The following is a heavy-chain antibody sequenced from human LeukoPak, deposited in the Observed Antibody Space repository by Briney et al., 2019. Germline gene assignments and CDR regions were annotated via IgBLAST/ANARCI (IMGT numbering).Heavy chain of an antibody. CDR3: TRDETSDSSGDDY. CDR1: GFTFSSYA. Sequence: GGSLRLSCAASGFTFSSYAMHWVRQAPGKGLEWVAVISYDGSNKYYADSVKGRFTISRDNSKNTLYLQMNSLRAEDTAVYYCTRDETSDSSGDDYWGQGTTVTVSS. D-gene: IGHD3-22*01. J-gene: IGHJ4*03. CDR2: ISYDGSNK. V-gene: IGHV3-30-3*01.